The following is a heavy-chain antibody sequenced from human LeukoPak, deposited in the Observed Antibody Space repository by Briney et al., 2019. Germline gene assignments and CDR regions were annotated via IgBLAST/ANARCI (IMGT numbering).Heavy chain of an antibody. CDR3: ARVQGGGYSYGYDY. Sequence: SETLSLTCTVSGGSVSSGSYYWSWIRQPPGKGLEWIGYIYYSGSTNYNPSLKSRVTISVDTSKNQFSLKLSSVTAADTAVYYCARVQGGGYSYGYDYWGQGTLVTVSS. D-gene: IGHD5-18*01. J-gene: IGHJ4*02. V-gene: IGHV4-61*01. CDR1: GGSVSSGSYY. CDR2: IYYSGST.